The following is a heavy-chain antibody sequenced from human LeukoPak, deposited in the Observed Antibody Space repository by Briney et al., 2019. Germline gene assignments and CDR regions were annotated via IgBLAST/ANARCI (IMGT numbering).Heavy chain of an antibody. J-gene: IGHJ4*02. CDR3: ARLAAAGIYYFDY. V-gene: IGHV1-69*04. Sequence: ASVKVSCKAFGGTFSSYAISWVRQAPGQGLEWMGRIIPILGIANYAQKFQGRVTITADKSTSTAYMELSSLRSEDTAVYYCARLAAAGIYYFDYWGQGTLVTVSS. CDR2: IIPILGIA. CDR1: GGTFSSYA. D-gene: IGHD6-13*01.